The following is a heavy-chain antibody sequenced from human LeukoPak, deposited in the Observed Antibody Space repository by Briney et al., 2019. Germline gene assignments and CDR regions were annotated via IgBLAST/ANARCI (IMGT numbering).Heavy chain of an antibody. Sequence: PGRSLRLSCAASGFTFSSYAMHWVRQAPGKGLEWVEVISYDGSNKYYADSVKGRFTISRDNSKNTLYLQMHSLRAEDTAVYYCARSLTNYGAFDIWGQGTMVTVSS. CDR1: GFTFSSYA. D-gene: IGHD4/OR15-4a*01. CDR2: ISYDGSNK. CDR3: ARSLTNYGAFDI. V-gene: IGHV3-30-3*01. J-gene: IGHJ3*02.